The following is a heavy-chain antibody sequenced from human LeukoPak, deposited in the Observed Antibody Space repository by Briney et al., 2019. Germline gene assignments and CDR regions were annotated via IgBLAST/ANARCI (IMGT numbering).Heavy chain of an antibody. J-gene: IGHJ4*02. D-gene: IGHD6-13*01. V-gene: IGHV3-7*01. Sequence: GGSLRLSCAASGFTFSSYWMSWVRQAPGKGLEWVANIKQGGSEKYYVGSVKGRFTISRDNAKNSLYLQMNSLRAEDTAVYYCASSVAGALDYWGQGTLVTVSS. CDR3: ASSVAGALDY. CDR2: IKQGGSEK. CDR1: GFTFSSYW.